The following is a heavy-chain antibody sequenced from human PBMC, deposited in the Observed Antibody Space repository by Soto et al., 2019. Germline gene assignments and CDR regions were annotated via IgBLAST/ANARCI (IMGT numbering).Heavy chain of an antibody. J-gene: IGHJ4*02. CDR1: GGSFSGYY. Sequence: QVQLQQWGAGLLKPSETLSLTCAVYGGSFSGYYWSWIRQPPGKGLEWIGEINHSGSTNYNPSLKSRVTISVDTSKNQCSLKLSSVTAADTAVYYCAREIAAAGIDYWGQGTLVTVSS. D-gene: IGHD6-13*01. CDR2: INHSGST. V-gene: IGHV4-34*01. CDR3: AREIAAAGIDY.